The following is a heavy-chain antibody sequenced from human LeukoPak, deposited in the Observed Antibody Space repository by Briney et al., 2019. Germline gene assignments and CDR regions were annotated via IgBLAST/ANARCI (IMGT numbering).Heavy chain of an antibody. Sequence: ASVKVSCKASGYTFTGYYMHWVRQAPGQGLEWMGWINPNSGGTNYAQKFQGRVTMTRDTSINTAYMEMSGLTSDDTAVYYCARAQLLTAPAGTFADNWGQGTLVTVSS. CDR1: GYTFTGYY. CDR2: INPNSGGT. CDR3: ARAQLLTAPAGTFADN. D-gene: IGHD6-13*01. J-gene: IGHJ4*02. V-gene: IGHV1-2*02.